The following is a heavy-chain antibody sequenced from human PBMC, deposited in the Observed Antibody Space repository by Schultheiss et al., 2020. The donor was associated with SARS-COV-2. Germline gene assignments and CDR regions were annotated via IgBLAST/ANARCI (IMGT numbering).Heavy chain of an antibody. Sequence: GGSLRLSCAASGFTFSSYGMHWVRQAPGKGLEWVAVISYDGSNKYYADSVKGRFTISRDNSKNTLYLQMNSLRDEDTAVYYCARDSSPAPGAFAWYFDLWGRGTLVTVSS. V-gene: IGHV3-30*03. J-gene: IGHJ2*01. CDR1: GFTFSSYG. CDR3: ARDSSPAPGAFAWYFDL. D-gene: IGHD6-13*01. CDR2: ISYDGSNK.